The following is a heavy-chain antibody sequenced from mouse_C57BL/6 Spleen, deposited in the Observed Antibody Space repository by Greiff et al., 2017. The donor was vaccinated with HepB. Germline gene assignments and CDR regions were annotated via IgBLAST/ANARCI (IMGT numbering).Heavy chain of an antibody. CDR1: GYSFTGYY. V-gene: IGHV1-43*01. CDR2: INPSTGGT. Sequence: EVQLQQSGPELVKPGASVKISCKASGYSFTGYYMHWVKQSSEKSLEWIGEINPSTGGTSYNQKFKCKATLTVDKSSSTAYMQLKSLTSDDSAVYYCSRPYGSLYYYAMDYWGQGTSVTVSS. CDR3: SRPYGSLYYYAMDY. D-gene: IGHD1-1*02. J-gene: IGHJ4*01.